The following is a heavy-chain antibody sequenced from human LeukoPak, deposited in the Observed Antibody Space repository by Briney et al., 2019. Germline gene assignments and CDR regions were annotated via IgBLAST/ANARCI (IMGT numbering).Heavy chain of an antibody. CDR2: IYYSGST. CDR3: ANIYYDSSEGAFDI. CDR1: GGSFSSYY. J-gene: IGHJ3*02. Sequence: PSETLSLTCTVSGGSFSSYYWSLIRQPPGKGLEWIGYIYYSGSTNYNPSLKSRVTISVDTSKNQFSLKLSSVTAADTAVYYCANIYYDSSEGAFDIWGQGTTVTVSS. V-gene: IGHV4-59*01. D-gene: IGHD3-22*01.